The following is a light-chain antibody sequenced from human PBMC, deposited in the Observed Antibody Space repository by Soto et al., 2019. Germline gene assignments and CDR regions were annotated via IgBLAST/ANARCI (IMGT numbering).Light chain of an antibody. J-gene: IGLJ7*01. Sequence: QSALTQPASVSGSPGQSITISCTGTSSDVGGYNYVSWYQQHPGKAPKLMIYDVSNRPSGVSNRFSGSKSGNTASLTISGLHAEDEADYYCSSYTSRSAWVFGGGTQLTVL. V-gene: IGLV2-14*01. CDR3: SSYTSRSAWV. CDR1: SSDVGGYNY. CDR2: DVS.